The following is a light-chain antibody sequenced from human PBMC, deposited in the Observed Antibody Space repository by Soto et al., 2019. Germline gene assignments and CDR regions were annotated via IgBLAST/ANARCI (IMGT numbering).Light chain of an antibody. CDR3: QHYESSPTVT. CDR2: GAS. J-gene: IGKJ5*01. CDR1: QTTSGKY. V-gene: IGKV3-20*01. Sequence: EIVLTQSPGTLSLSPGESATLSCRTSQTTSGKYLAWYQQRPGLAQRLMVYGASRRATGIPDRFRGSGSGTEFTLTISRLEPEDFAVYFGQHYESSPTVTFGQGTRLEI.